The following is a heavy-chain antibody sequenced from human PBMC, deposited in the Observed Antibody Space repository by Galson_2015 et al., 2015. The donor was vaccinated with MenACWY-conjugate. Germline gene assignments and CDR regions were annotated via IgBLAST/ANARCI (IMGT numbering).Heavy chain of an antibody. D-gene: IGHD4-17*01. CDR1: GFSFSGSW. J-gene: IGHJ3*02. Sequence: SLRLSCAASGFSFSGSWMSLVRQAPGKGLEWVANIKQDASEKYYVDSVKGRFAISRDNAKTSPYLQMNSLGAEDTAVYYCARGPRYGAFDIWGQGTMVTVSS. V-gene: IGHV3-7*03. CDR3: ARGPRYGAFDI. CDR2: IKQDASEK.